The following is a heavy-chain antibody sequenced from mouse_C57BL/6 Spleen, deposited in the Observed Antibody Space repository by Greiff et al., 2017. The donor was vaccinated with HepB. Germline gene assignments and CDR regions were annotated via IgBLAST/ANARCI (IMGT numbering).Heavy chain of an antibody. J-gene: IGHJ1*03. CDR3: ARPPITTVVPNGYFDV. CDR1: GFTFSDYG. CDR2: ISSGSSTI. Sequence: EVQRVESGGGLVKPGGSLKLSCAASGFTFSDYGMHWVRQAPEKGLEWVAYISSGSSTIYDADTVKGRFTISRDNAKNTLFLQMTSLRSEDTAMYYCARPPITTVVPNGYFDVWGTGTTVTVSS. V-gene: IGHV5-17*01. D-gene: IGHD1-1*01.